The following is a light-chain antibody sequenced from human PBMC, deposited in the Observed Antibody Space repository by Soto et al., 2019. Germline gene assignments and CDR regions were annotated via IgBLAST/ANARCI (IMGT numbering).Light chain of an antibody. Sequence: QSVLTQPRSVSGSPGQSVTISCTGTSSDVGGYYSVSWYQQRPDKAPKLIIYDVTKRPSGVPDRFSASKSGNTASLTISGLQAEDEADYYCCSYAGSYTWVFGTGTKVTVL. CDR2: DVT. V-gene: IGLV2-11*01. CDR3: CSYAGSYTWV. CDR1: SSDVGGYYS. J-gene: IGLJ1*01.